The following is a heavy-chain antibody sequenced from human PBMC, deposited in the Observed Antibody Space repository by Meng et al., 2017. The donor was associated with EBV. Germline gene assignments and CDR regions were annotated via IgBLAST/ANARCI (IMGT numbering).Heavy chain of an antibody. CDR2: INPNSGGT. Sequence: VQLVQSGAEVKRPGASVKVSCKASGYTFTGYYMHWVRQAPGQGLEWMGRINPNSGGTNYAQKFQGRVTMTRDTSISTAYMELSRLRSDDTAVYYCARVGIAVAGTGDYWGQGTLVTVSS. D-gene: IGHD6-19*01. CDR1: GYTFTGYY. V-gene: IGHV1-2*06. CDR3: ARVGIAVAGTGDY. J-gene: IGHJ4*02.